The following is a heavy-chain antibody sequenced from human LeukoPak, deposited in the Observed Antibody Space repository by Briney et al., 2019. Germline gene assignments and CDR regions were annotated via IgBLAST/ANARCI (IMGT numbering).Heavy chain of an antibody. V-gene: IGHV3-30*03. CDR3: EAAGDAFDI. D-gene: IGHD6-13*01. Sequence: GGSLRLSCAASGFTVSSNYMSWVRQAPGKGLEWVAVISYDGSNKYYADSVKGRFTISRDNSKNTLYLQMNSLRAEDTAVYYCEAAGDAFDIWGQGTMVTVSS. CDR2: ISYDGSNK. J-gene: IGHJ3*02. CDR1: GFTVSSNY.